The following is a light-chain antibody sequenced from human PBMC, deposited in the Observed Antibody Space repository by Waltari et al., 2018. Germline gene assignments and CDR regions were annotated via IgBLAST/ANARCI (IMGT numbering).Light chain of an antibody. J-gene: IGLJ2*01. CDR3: SSYTGSSTLV. CDR1: SSDVGGYNY. Sequence: LTQPASVSGSPGQSITISCTGSSSDVGGYNYVSWYQKHPGKAPKLMIYDVSHRPSGVSNRFSGSKSGNTASLTISGLQAEDEADYYCSSYTGSSTLVFGGGTKLTVL. CDR2: DVS. V-gene: IGLV2-14*03.